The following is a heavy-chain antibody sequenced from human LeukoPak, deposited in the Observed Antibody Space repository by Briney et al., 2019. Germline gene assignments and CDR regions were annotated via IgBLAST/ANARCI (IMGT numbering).Heavy chain of an antibody. CDR3: ARVRGGYYSLSDY. D-gene: IGHD3-3*01. CDR1: GFTFSSYS. J-gene: IGHJ4*02. CDR2: ISSSSSYT. V-gene: IGHV3-21*01. Sequence: SGGSLRLSCAASGFTFSSYSMNWVRQAPGKGLEWVSSISSSSSYTYYADSVKGRFTISRDNAKNSLYLQMNSLRAEDTAVYYCARVRGGYYSLSDYWGQGTLVTVSS.